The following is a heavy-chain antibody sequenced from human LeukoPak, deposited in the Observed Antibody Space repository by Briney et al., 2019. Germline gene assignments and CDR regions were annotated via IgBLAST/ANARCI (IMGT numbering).Heavy chain of an antibody. V-gene: IGHV3-53*01. Sequence: GGSLRLSCAASGFTVSSNYMSWVRQAPGKGLEWVSTIYSGGSTYYADSVKGRFTISRDNSQNTLYLQMSSLRAEDTALYYCSRAATLAGPFDFWGQGTLVTVSA. CDR1: GFTVSSNY. CDR3: SRAATLAGPFDF. D-gene: IGHD6-13*01. CDR2: IYSGGST. J-gene: IGHJ4*01.